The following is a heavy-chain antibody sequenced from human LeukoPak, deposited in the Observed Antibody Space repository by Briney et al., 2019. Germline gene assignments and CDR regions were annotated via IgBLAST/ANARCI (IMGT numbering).Heavy chain of an antibody. Sequence: GGSLRLSCAASGFTFSNTWMNWVRQAPGKGLEWVANIKQGGSEKYYVDSVKGRFTISRDNAKNSLYLQMNSLRAEDTAVYYCARSHDPSYSGSLPYYFDYWGQGTLVTVSS. CDR2: IKQGGSEK. D-gene: IGHD6-13*01. V-gene: IGHV3-7*01. CDR3: ARSHDPSYSGSLPYYFDY. CDR1: GFTFSNTW. J-gene: IGHJ4*02.